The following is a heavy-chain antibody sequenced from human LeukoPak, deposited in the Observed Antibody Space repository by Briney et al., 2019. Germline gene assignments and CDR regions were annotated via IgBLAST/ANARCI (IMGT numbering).Heavy chain of an antibody. CDR1: GGSFSGYY. Sequence: ASETLSLTCAVYGGSFSGYYWSWIRQPPGKGLEWIGEINHSGSTNYNPSLKSRVTISVDTSKNQFPLKLSSVTAADTAVYYCARIPPLDSSGYFTLFDYWGQGTLVTVSS. D-gene: IGHD3-22*01. V-gene: IGHV4-34*01. CDR3: ARIPPLDSSGYFTLFDY. CDR2: INHSGST. J-gene: IGHJ4*02.